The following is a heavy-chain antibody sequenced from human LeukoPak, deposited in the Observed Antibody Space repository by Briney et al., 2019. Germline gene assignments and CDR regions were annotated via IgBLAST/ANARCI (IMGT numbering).Heavy chain of an antibody. CDR3: ARGGYKTDY. V-gene: IGHV3-48*01. D-gene: IGHD5-24*01. Sequence: GGSLRLSCAASGFTFSSYSMNWVRQAPGKGLEWVSYIISSSSTIYYADSVKGRFTISRDNAKNSLYLQMNSLRAEDTAVYYCARGGYKTDYWGQGTLVTVSS. J-gene: IGHJ4*02. CDR1: GFTFSSYS. CDR2: IISSSSTI.